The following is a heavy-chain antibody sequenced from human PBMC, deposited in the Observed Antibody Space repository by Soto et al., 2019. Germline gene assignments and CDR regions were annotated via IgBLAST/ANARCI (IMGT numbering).Heavy chain of an antibody. CDR2: ISAGNGNT. V-gene: IGHV1-3*01. CDR1: GYTFTSYA. Sequence: GASVKVSCKASGYTFTSYAMHWVRQAPGQRLEWMGWISAGNGNTNYSQKLQGRVTITRDTSASTAYMELRSLRSDDTAVYYCARDVVVVAATTNWFDPWGQGTLVTVSS. J-gene: IGHJ5*02. D-gene: IGHD2-15*01. CDR3: ARDVVVVAATTNWFDP.